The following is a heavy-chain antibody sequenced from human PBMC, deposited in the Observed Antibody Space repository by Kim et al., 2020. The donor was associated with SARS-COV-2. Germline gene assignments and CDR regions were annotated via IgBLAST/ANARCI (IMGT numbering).Heavy chain of an antibody. CDR1: GGSISSYY. Sequence: SETLSLTCTVSGGSISSYYWSWIRQPPGKGLEWIGYIYYSGSTNYNPSLKSRVTISVDTSKNQFSLKLSSVTAADTAVYYCARDKDGYRDYWGQGTLVTVSS. CDR2: IYYSGST. D-gene: IGHD5-12*01. CDR3: ARDKDGYRDY. V-gene: IGHV4-59*13. J-gene: IGHJ4*02.